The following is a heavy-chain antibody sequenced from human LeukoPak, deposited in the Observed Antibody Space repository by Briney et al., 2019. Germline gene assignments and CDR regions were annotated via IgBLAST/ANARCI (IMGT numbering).Heavy chain of an antibody. CDR3: ARASVLTGYYTAVTFDY. J-gene: IGHJ4*02. Sequence: SETLSLTCTVSGGSISSYYWSWIRQPPGKGLEWIGYIYYSGSTNYNPSLKSRVTISVDTSKNQFSLKLSSVTAADTAVYYCARASVLTGYYTAVTFDYWGQGTLVTVSS. D-gene: IGHD3-9*01. CDR2: IYYSGST. V-gene: IGHV4-59*12. CDR1: GGSISSYY.